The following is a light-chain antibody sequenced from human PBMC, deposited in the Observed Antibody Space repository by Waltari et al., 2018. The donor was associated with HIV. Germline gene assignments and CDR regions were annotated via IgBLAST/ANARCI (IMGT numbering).Light chain of an antibody. V-gene: IGLV2-14*01. Sequence: QSALTQPASVSGSPGQSLTIPCTGTRSDVGGYNYVSWYQQHPGKAPKLMIYDVSIRPSGVSNRFSGSKSGNTASLTISGLQAEDEADYYCSSYTSTYVFGTGTKVTVL. J-gene: IGLJ1*01. CDR2: DVS. CDR3: SSYTSTYV. CDR1: RSDVGGYNY.